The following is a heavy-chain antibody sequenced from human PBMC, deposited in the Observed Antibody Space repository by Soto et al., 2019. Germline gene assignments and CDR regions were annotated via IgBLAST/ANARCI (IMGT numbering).Heavy chain of an antibody. V-gene: IGHV4-59*02. J-gene: IGHJ2*01. CDR2: FYYGGR. Sequence: QVQLQESGPGLVKPSETLPLTCTVSGGAVGYDYWSWIRQPPGKGLEWIGNFYYGGRYYNPSLKSRVSISADASKNQLSLKLTSVTAADTAVYYCARADETLIYWSFDLWGRGTLVRVSS. CDR3: ARADETLIYWSFDL. D-gene: IGHD2-8*01. CDR1: GGAVGYDY.